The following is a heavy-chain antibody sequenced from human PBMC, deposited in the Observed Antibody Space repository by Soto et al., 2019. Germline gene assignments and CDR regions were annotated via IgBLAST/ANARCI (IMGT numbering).Heavy chain of an antibody. J-gene: IGHJ6*02. D-gene: IGHD1-26*01. V-gene: IGHV3-15*01. CDR1: GFTFSNAW. CDR3: TRGSYQGNYYYYGMDV. CDR2: IKSKTDGGTR. Sequence: EVQLVESGGGLVKPGGSLRLSCAASGFTFSNAWMSWVRQVPGKGLEWVGRIKSKTDGGTRDYVAPVKGRFTISREDSKKTLYLQMNSLKAEDTGVYYCTRGSYQGNYYYYGMDVWGQGTTVTVSS.